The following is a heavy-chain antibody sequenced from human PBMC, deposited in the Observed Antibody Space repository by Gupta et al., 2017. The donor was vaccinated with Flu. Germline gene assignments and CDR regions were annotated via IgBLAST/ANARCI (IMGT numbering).Heavy chain of an antibody. Sequence: QVQLVESGGGVVQPGWSLRLSYATSGFSSSSHGMHWFRQAPGKGLEWVAVISYDGSNKYYEDSVKGRFTISRDNSKNTLYLQMNSLRAEDTAVYYCAKDGGSGFMIDYWGQGTLVTVSS. CDR3: AKDGGSGFMIDY. D-gene: IGHD6-19*01. J-gene: IGHJ4*02. CDR1: GFSSSSHG. V-gene: IGHV3-30*18. CDR2: ISYDGSNK.